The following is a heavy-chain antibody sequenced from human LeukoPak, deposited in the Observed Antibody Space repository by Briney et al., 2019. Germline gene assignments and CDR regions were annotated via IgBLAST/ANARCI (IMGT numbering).Heavy chain of an antibody. CDR3: ARDGSGSYRLDP. Sequence: ASVRVSCKASGYTFTGYYMHWVRQAPGQGLEWMGWINPNSGGTNYAQKFQGWVTMTRDTSISTAYMELSRLRSDDTAVYYCARDGSGSYRLDPWGQGTLVTVSS. V-gene: IGHV1-2*04. CDR1: GYTFTGYY. D-gene: IGHD3-10*01. CDR2: INPNSGGT. J-gene: IGHJ5*02.